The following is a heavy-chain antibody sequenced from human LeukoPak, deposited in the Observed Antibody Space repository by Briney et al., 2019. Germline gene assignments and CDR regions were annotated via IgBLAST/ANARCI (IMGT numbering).Heavy chain of an antibody. CDR1: GVSISSGGYY. D-gene: IGHD4-17*01. Sequence: PSETLSLTCTVSGVSISSGGYYWRWIRQHPGKVLEWIGYIYYSGSTYYIPSIKSRVTMSVDTSKSQFSLKLSSVTAAGTAVYYCAGNVRSYGDSYYYYYGMDVWGQGTTVTVSS. CDR3: AGNVRSYGDSYYYYYGMDV. J-gene: IGHJ6*02. V-gene: IGHV4-31*03. CDR2: IYYSGST.